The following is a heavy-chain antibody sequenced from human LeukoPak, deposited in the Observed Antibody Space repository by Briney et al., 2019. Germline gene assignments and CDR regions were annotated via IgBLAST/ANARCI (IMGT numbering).Heavy chain of an antibody. CDR2: ISAYNGNT. Sequence: GASVKVSCKASGYTFTSYGISWVRQAPGQGLEWMGWISAYNGNTNYAQKLQGRVTMTTDTSTSTAYMELRSLRSDDTAVYYCARDIGYCSSTSCYTHDYWGQGTLVTVSS. J-gene: IGHJ4*02. CDR3: ARDIGYCSSTSCYTHDY. CDR1: GYTFTSYG. D-gene: IGHD2-2*02. V-gene: IGHV1-18*01.